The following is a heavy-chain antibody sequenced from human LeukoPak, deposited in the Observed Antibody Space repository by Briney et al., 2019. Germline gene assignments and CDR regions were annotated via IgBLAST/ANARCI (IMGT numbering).Heavy chain of an antibody. V-gene: IGHV5-51*01. CDR1: GYSFTSYW. CDR3: ARLPITIFGVDLGYYYMDV. Sequence: GESLKISCKGSGYSFTSYWIGWVRQMPGKGLEWRGIIYHGDSDTRYSPSFQGQVTISADKSISTAYLQWSSLKASDTAMYYCARLPITIFGVDLGYYYMDVWGKGTTVTVSS. D-gene: IGHD3-3*01. CDR2: IYHGDSDT. J-gene: IGHJ6*03.